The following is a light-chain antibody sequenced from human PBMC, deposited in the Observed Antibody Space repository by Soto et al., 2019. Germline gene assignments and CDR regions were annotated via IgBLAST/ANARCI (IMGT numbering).Light chain of an antibody. Sequence: HSALSQPASVSGSPGQSITISCTGSSSDIASFNYVSCYQQYPGKAPKLLIYQVTSRASGVSHLFSGSKFGDTASPTISGLQPEDEAEYYCKSYSSSXFYVFGTGTKVXV. CDR1: SSDIASFNY. V-gene: IGLV2-14*01. CDR2: QVT. CDR3: KSYSSSXFYV. J-gene: IGLJ1*01.